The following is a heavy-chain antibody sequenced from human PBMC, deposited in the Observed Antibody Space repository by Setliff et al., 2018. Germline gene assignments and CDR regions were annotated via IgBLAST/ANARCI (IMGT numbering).Heavy chain of an antibody. CDR3: ARTCSGSGCYAGLES. J-gene: IGHJ4*02. CDR1: GFTFSNYR. Sequence: GGSLRLSCAASGFTFSNYRMHWVRQAPGKGLEWVAVIWHDGGNKYHADSGKGRFTISRDNSKNTLYLQMNSLRPEDTAVYYCARTCSGSGCYAGLESWGQGTPVTVSS. CDR2: IWHDGGNK. V-gene: IGHV3-33*08. D-gene: IGHD2-15*01.